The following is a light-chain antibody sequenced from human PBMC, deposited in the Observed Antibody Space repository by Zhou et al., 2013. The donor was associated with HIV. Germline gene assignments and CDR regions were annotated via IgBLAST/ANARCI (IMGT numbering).Light chain of an antibody. CDR2: DAS. Sequence: EIVLTQSPVTLSLSPGERATLSCRASQSVSSYLSWYQHKPGQAPRLLIYDASNRATGIPPRFSGSGSGTDYTLTISSLEPEDFAVYYCQQRANWLSFGGGTKVEIK. J-gene: IGKJ4*01. V-gene: IGKV3-11*01. CDR1: QSVSSY. CDR3: QQRANWLS.